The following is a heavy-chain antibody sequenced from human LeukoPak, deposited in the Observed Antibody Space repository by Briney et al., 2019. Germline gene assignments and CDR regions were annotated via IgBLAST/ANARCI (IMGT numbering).Heavy chain of an antibody. Sequence: ASVKVSCKASGGTFSSYTISWVRQAPGQGLEWMGRIIPILGIANYAQKFQGRVTITADKSTSTAYMELSSLRSEDTAVYYYARGMTDSDYYYYMDVWGKGTTVTVSS. CDR3: ARGMTDSDYYYYMDV. V-gene: IGHV1-69*02. J-gene: IGHJ6*03. CDR1: GGTFSSYT. D-gene: IGHD1-14*01. CDR2: IIPILGIA.